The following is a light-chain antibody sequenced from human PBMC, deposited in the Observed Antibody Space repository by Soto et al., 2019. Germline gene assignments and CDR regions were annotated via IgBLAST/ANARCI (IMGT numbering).Light chain of an antibody. J-gene: IGKJ4*01. CDR1: QSVSSSH. CDR3: QQYGTSPPALT. Sequence: DIVLTQSPGTLSLPPGESAILSCSASQSVSSSHLAWYQQKPGQAPRLLIYGASSRATGIPDRFSGSGSGTDFTLTISRLEPEDFAVYYCQQYGTSPPALTFGGGTKVEIK. V-gene: IGKV3-20*01. CDR2: GAS.